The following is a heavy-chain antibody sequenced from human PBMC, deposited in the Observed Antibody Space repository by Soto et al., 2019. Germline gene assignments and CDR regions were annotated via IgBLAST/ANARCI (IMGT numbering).Heavy chain of an antibody. CDR3: ARKGAVAGFGY. J-gene: IGHJ4*02. V-gene: IGHV3-74*01. Sequence: EVQLVESGGGLVQPGGSLRLSCAASGFTFSSYWLHWVRQAPGKGLVWLSRINSDGSSTNYADSVKGRFTISRDIAKSTLYLQLNSVRAEDTAVYYCARKGAVAGFGYWGQGTLVTVSS. D-gene: IGHD6-19*01. CDR1: GFTFSSYW. CDR2: INSDGSST.